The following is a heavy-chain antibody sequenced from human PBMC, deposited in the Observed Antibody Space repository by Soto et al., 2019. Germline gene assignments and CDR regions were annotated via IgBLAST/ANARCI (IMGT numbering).Heavy chain of an antibody. CDR3: ARDLGATTRDY. D-gene: IGHD1-26*01. J-gene: IGHJ4*02. Sequence: ASVKVSCKASGYTFTIYGISWVLQAPGQGLEWMGWISAYNGNTNYEQKFQGRVTMTTDTSTTTAYMELRSLRSDDTAVYYCARDLGATTRDYWGQGTLVTSPQ. V-gene: IGHV1-18*01. CDR1: GYTFTIYG. CDR2: ISAYNGNT.